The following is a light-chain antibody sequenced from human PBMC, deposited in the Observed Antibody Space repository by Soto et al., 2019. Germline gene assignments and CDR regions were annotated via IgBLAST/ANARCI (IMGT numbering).Light chain of an antibody. CDR2: EVS. CDR1: SSDVGGYNY. CDR3: NSYTSSGSRV. V-gene: IGLV2-14*01. Sequence: QSALTQPASVSGSPGQSITISCTGTSSDVGGYNYVSWYQQHPGKAPKLMIYEVSNRPSGVSDRFSGSKSGNTASLTISGLQAEDEADYYCNSYTSSGSRVFGGGTKLTVL. J-gene: IGLJ2*01.